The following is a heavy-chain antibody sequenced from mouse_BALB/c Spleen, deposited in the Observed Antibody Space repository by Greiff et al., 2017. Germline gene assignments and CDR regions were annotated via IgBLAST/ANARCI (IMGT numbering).Heavy chain of an antibody. CDR1: GYSFTGYF. J-gene: IGHJ2*01. V-gene: IGHV1-20*02. CDR3: ARYYEAFDY. Sequence: EVQLQQSGPELVKPGASVKISCKASGYSFTGYFMNWVMQSHGKSLEWIGRINPYNGDTFYNQKFKGKATLTVDKSSSTAHMELRSLASEDSAVYYCARYYEAFDYWGQGTTLTVSS. CDR2: INPYNGDT. D-gene: IGHD1-1*01.